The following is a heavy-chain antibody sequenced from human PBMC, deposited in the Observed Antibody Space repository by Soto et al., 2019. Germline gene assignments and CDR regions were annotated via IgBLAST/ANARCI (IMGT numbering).Heavy chain of an antibody. CDR2: IYYSGST. Sequence: SETLSLTCTVSGGSISSYYWSWIRQPPGKGLEWIGYIYYSGSTNYNPSLKSRVTISVDTSKNQFSLKLSSVTAADTAVYYCARALYYYDSSGYPNWFDPWGQRTLVTVSS. J-gene: IGHJ5*02. V-gene: IGHV4-59*01. CDR3: ARALYYYDSSGYPNWFDP. D-gene: IGHD3-22*01. CDR1: GGSISSYY.